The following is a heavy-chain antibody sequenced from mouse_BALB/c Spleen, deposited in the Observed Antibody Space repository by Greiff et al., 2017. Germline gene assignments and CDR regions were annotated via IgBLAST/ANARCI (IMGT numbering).Heavy chain of an antibody. CDR2: IDPANGNT. CDR3: ARWLLQEDAMDY. D-gene: IGHD2-3*01. J-gene: IGHJ4*01. CDR1: GFNIKDTY. Sequence: VQLQQSGAELVKPWASVKLSCTASGFNIKDTYMHWVKQRPEQGLEWIGRIDPANGNTKYDPKFQGKATITADTSSNTAYLQLSSLTSEDTAVYYCARWLLQEDAMDYWGQGTSVTVSS. V-gene: IGHV14-3*02.